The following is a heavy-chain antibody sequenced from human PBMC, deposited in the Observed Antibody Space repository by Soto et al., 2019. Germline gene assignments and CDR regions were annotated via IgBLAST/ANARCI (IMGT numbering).Heavy chain of an antibody. Sequence: SETLSLTCTVSGGSIRNGDYYWGWIRQPPGKGLEWIGYAYYSGTTYSHPSLNSRVSISVDTSENQFSLRLTSVTAADTAVYYCVTVNLVGAAYYFDYWGPGTLVTVSS. J-gene: IGHJ4*02. V-gene: IGHV4-30-4*01. CDR1: GGSIRNGDYY. CDR2: AYYSGTT. CDR3: VTVNLVGAAYYFDY. D-gene: IGHD1-26*01.